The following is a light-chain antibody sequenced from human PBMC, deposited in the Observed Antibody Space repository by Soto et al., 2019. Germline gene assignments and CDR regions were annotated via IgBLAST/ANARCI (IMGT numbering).Light chain of an antibody. CDR1: QSIIIY. Sequence: DFLLTQSPSSLSASVGDRVTITCRASQSIIIYLNWYQQKPGKAPELLIYKASNLQSGVPSRFSGSGSGTDFTLTISCLQPEDFATYYCQQSYSTPTFGQGTRLEIK. CDR3: QQSYSTPT. CDR2: KAS. V-gene: IGKV1-39*01. J-gene: IGKJ5*01.